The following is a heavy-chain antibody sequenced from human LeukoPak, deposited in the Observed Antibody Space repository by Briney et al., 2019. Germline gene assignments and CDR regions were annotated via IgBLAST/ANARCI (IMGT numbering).Heavy chain of an antibody. V-gene: IGHV3-48*03. J-gene: IGHJ4*02. CDR2: ISGSGSNI. CDR3: ARGLRNTILGGDYY. D-gene: IGHD3-3*01. Sequence: PGGSLRLSCAASGFTFSSYDMKWIRQAPGKGLEWVSHISGSGSNICYADSVKGRFTISRDNAKNSLYLQMNSLRAEDTAVYYCARGLRNTILGGDYYWDLGTLVTVSS. CDR1: GFTFSSYD.